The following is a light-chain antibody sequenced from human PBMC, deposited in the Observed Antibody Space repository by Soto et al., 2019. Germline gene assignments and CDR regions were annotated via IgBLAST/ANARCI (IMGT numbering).Light chain of an antibody. CDR3: QQYNDWPLT. CDR1: QSVSRD. Sequence: EIVLTQSPATLSVSPGERATLSCRASQSVSRDLAWYQQKPGQAPRLLIYDISTRATGIPTRFSGSGSWTDFTLTISSLQSEDFAVYYCQQYNDWPLTFGGGTKVESK. J-gene: IGKJ4*01. CDR2: DIS. V-gene: IGKV3D-15*01.